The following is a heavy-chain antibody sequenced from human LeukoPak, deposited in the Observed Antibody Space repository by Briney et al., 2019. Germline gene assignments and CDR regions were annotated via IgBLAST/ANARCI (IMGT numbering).Heavy chain of an antibody. CDR3: AKGLGKAGASNTWYFDL. Sequence: GGSLRLSCAASGFTFSPSGMPWVRQAPGKGPEWAAFITSDGSGQYYADSVKGRFTISRDNSKDTLFPQMNSLRVEDTAVYYCAKGLGKAGASNTWYFDLWGRGTLVTVSS. CDR1: GFTFSPSG. V-gene: IGHV3-30*02. J-gene: IGHJ2*01. D-gene: IGHD6-13*01. CDR2: ITSDGSGQ.